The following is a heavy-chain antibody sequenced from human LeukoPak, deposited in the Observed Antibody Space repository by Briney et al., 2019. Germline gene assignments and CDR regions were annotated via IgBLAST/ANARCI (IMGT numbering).Heavy chain of an antibody. J-gene: IGHJ4*02. Sequence: GGSLRLSCAASGFTFSSFGMHWVRQAPGKGLEWAAFIGYYGNNKYDADSVKGRFTISRDNSKNTLYLQMNSLRPEDTAMYYCAKADGGAITGRALDYWGQGTLVTVSS. V-gene: IGHV3-30*02. CDR3: AKADGGAITGRALDY. CDR2: IGYYGNNK. D-gene: IGHD1-26*01. CDR1: GFTFSSFG.